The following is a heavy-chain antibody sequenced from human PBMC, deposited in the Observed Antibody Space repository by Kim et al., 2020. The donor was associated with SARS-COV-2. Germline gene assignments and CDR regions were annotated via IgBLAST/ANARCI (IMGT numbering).Heavy chain of an antibody. V-gene: IGHV3-33*06. CDR3: AKTYDSSGFPLPTSN. CDR2: IWYDGSNK. Sequence: GGSLRLSCAASGFTFSSCGMHWVRQAPGKGLEWVAVIWYDGSNKYYADSVKGRFTISRDNSKNTLYLQMNSLRAEDTAVYYCAKTYDSSGFPLPTSNWGQGTLVTVSS. CDR1: GFTFSSCG. D-gene: IGHD3-22*01. J-gene: IGHJ4*02.